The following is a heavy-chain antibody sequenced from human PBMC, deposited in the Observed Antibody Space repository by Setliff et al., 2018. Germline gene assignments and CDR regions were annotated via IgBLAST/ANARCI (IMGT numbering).Heavy chain of an antibody. CDR3: YGMDV. CDR2: VYYTGTT. J-gene: IGHJ6*02. CDR1: GGSIRNYY. V-gene: IGHV4-59*01. Sequence: ETLSLTCTVSGGSIRNYYWSWIRQPPGKGLEWIGYVYYTGTTNYDPSLKSRVTISVDPSKNQVSLKLSSATAADTAVYYNYGMDVWGQGTTVTVSS.